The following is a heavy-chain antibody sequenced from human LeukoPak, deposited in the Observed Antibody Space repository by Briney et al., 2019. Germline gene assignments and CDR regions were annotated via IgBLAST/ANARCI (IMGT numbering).Heavy chain of an antibody. J-gene: IGHJ4*02. CDR3: ARVITTGYSYGYSY. Sequence: PSETLSLTCAVYGGSFSGYYWSWIRQPPGKGLEGIGEINHSGSTNYNPSLKSRVTISVDTSKNQFSLKLSSVTATDTAVYYCARVITTGYSYGYSYWGQGTLVTVSS. V-gene: IGHV4-34*01. D-gene: IGHD5-18*01. CDR1: GGSFSGYY. CDR2: INHSGST.